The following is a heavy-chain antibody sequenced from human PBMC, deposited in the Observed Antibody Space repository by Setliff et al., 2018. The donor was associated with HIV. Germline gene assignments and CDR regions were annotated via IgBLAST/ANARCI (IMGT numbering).Heavy chain of an antibody. CDR2: ISSSSSYT. Sequence: GGSLRLSCAASGFTFSTYAMSWVRQVPGKGLEWVSYISSSSSYTHYADSVKGRFTISRDNSKNTLYLQMNSLRAEDTAVYYCAGESSIAVAEYFQHWGQGTLVTVSS. J-gene: IGHJ1*01. D-gene: IGHD6-19*01. V-gene: IGHV3-23*01. CDR1: GFTFSTYA. CDR3: AGESSIAVAEYFQH.